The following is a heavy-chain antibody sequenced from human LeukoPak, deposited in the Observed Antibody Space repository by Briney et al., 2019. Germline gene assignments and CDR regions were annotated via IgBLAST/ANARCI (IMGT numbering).Heavy chain of an antibody. CDR3: ARGGGWDQLLCHY. V-gene: IGHV3-7*01. Sequence: GGSLRLSCAASGFRLGDYWMNWVRQAPGKGLEWLATIKQDGSETHYLDSVKGRLSISRDNDKNSLYLQINSLRAEDTAVYYCARGGGWDQLLCHYWGQGTLVTVSS. CDR2: IKQDGSET. CDR1: GFRLGDYW. D-gene: IGHD2-2*01. J-gene: IGHJ4*02.